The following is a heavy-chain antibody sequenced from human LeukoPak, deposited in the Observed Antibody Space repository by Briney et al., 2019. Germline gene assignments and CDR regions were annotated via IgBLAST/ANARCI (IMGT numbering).Heavy chain of an antibody. CDR3: ARDLPKDSAFDY. D-gene: IGHD2-15*01. J-gene: IGHJ4*02. V-gene: IGHV1-46*01. Sequence: ASVKVSCKASGYTFPSYFMHWVRQAPGQGLEWMGIINPTGGSTTYAQKFQGRVTITRDTSASTAYMELSSLRSEDTAVYYCARDLPKDSAFDYWGQGTLVTVSS. CDR2: INPTGGST. CDR1: GYTFPSYF.